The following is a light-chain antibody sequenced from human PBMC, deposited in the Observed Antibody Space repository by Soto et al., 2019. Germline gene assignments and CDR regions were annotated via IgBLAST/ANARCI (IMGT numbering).Light chain of an antibody. J-gene: IGKJ2*01. V-gene: IGKV1-12*01. Sequence: DIQMTQSPSSVSASLGDRVTITCRASQHISTWLVWYRHKPGKAPQLLIYAASSLQTGVPSRFSGSGSGTDFTLTISSLQPEDSATYYCQQANSFPFTFGQGTRLEI. CDR3: QQANSFPFT. CDR2: AAS. CDR1: QHISTW.